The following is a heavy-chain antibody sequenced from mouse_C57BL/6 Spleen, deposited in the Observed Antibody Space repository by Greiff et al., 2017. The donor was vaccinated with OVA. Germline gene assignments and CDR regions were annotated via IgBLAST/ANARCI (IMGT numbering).Heavy chain of an antibody. CDR3: AREGFITTVEGAMDY. Sequence: QVQLQQPGAELVMPGASVKLSCKASGYTFTSYWMHWVKQRPGQGLEWIGEIDPSDSYTNYNQKFKGKSTLTVDKSSSTAYMQLSSLTSEDSAVYYCAREGFITTVEGAMDYWGQGTSVTVSS. V-gene: IGHV1-69*01. CDR1: GYTFTSYW. CDR2: IDPSDSYT. J-gene: IGHJ4*01. D-gene: IGHD1-1*01.